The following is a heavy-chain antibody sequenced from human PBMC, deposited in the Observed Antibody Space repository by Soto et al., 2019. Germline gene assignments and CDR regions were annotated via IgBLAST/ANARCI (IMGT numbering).Heavy chain of an antibody. CDR2: ISSSSSTI. D-gene: IGHD6-13*01. V-gene: IGHV3-48*01. CDR3: ARHPERIAQIGWFDP. CDR1: EFTFSGYS. Sequence: HPGGSLRLSFAAFEFTFSGYSRNWVRKAPGKGLEWVSYISSSSSTIYYADSVKGRFTISRDNAKNSLYLQMNSLRAEDTAVYYCARHPERIAQIGWFDPWGQGTLVTVSS. J-gene: IGHJ5*02.